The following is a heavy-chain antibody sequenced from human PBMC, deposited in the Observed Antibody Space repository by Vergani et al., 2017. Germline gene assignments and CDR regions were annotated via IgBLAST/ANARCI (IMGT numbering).Heavy chain of an antibody. CDR2: INTNTGNP. CDR3: ARDNEPLNEKVYDILTGYPSSGWFDP. V-gene: IGHV7-4-1*02. Sequence: QVQLVQSGSELKKPGASVKVSCKASGYTFTCYAMNWVRQAPGQGLEWMGWINTNTGNPTYAQGFTGRFVFSLDTSVSTAYLQISSLKAEDTAVYYCARDNEPLNEKVYDILTGYPSSGWFDPWGQGTLVTVSS. D-gene: IGHD3-9*01. J-gene: IGHJ5*02. CDR1: GYTFTCYA.